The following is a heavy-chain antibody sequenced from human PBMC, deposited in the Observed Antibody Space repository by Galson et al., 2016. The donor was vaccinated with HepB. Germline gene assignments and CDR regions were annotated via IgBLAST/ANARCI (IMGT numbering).Heavy chain of an antibody. J-gene: IGHJ4*02. V-gene: IGHV1-69*06. CDR2: IIPIFGAA. Sequence: SVKVSCKDSGASFSNYGISWVRQAPGQGLEWMGGIIPIFGAANHAQKFQGRVKITADKSTSTTYMELSHLRSEDTAVYYCARGPHSGSYKYFDYWGQGTLVTVSS. CDR1: GASFSNYG. CDR3: ARGPHSGSYKYFDY. D-gene: IGHD1-26*01.